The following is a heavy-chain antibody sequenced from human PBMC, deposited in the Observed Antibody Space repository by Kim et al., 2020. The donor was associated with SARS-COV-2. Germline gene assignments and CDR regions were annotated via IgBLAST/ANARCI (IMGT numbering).Heavy chain of an antibody. Sequence: THYTPSLKSRVTTSVDTAKNQFALKLSAVTAADTAVYYCATATSVSYFDYWGQGTLVTVSS. V-gene: IGHV4-59*01. CDR3: ATATSVSYFDY. CDR2: T. J-gene: IGHJ4*02. D-gene: IGHD3-16*01.